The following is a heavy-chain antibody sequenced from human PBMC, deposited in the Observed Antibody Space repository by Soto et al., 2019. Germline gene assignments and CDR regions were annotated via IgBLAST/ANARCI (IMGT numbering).Heavy chain of an antibody. CDR2: IIPIFGTA. J-gene: IGHJ6*02. Sequence: QVQLVQSGAEVKKPGSSVKVSCKASGGTFSSYAISWVRQAPGQGLEWMGGIIPIFGTANYAQKFQGRVTITADKSTSTAYMELSSLRSEYTAVYYCARSLVVPAAIYYAMDVWGQGTTVTVSS. V-gene: IGHV1-69*06. CDR1: GGTFSSYA. D-gene: IGHD2-2*01. CDR3: ARSLVVPAAIYYAMDV.